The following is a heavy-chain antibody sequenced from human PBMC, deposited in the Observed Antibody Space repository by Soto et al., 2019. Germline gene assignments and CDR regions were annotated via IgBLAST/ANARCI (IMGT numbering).Heavy chain of an antibody. CDR3: ARGLTRKVRGVIIPFDY. J-gene: IGHJ4*02. D-gene: IGHD3-10*01. Sequence: APVKVSCKASGDTFTIQDINWVRQATGQGLEWMGWMNPNSGNTGYAQMFQGRVTMTRNTSISTAYMELSSLRSEDTAVYYCARGLTRKVRGVIIPFDYWGQGTLETVSS. CDR2: MNPNSGNT. CDR1: GDTFTIQD. V-gene: IGHV1-8*01.